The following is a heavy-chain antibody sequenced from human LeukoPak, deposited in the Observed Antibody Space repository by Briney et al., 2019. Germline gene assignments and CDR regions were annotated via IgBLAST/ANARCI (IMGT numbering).Heavy chain of an antibody. D-gene: IGHD3-3*01. Sequence: SETLSLTCAVYGGSFSGYYWSWIRQPPGKGLEWIGEINHSGSTNYNPSLKSRVTISVDTSKNQFSLKLSSVTAADTAVYYCARGRRLRFSRNWFDPWGQGTLVTVSS. J-gene: IGHJ5*02. V-gene: IGHV4-34*01. CDR3: ARGRRLRFSRNWFDP. CDR2: INHSGST. CDR1: GGSFSGYY.